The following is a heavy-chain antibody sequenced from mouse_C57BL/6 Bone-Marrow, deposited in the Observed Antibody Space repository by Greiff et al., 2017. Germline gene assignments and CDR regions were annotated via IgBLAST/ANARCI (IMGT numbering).Heavy chain of an antibody. CDR3: ATYGSSSFV. CDR2: IYPRSGNT. J-gene: IGHJ1*03. D-gene: IGHD1-1*01. Sequence: QVQLQQSGAELARPGASVKLSCKASGYTFTSYGISWVKQRTGQGLEWIGEIYPRSGNTYYNEKFKGKDTLTADKSSSTAYMELLSLTSEDSAVYFCATYGSSSFVWGTGTTVTVSS. V-gene: IGHV1-81*01. CDR1: GYTFTSYG.